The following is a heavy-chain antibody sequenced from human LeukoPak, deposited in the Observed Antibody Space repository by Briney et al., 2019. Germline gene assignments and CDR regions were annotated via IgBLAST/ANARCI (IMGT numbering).Heavy chain of an antibody. CDR1: GFTYRRYS. V-gene: IGHV3-21*06. CDR3: ARDLSLGRSGGFDF. CDR2: ISSGSDYI. Sequence: PGGSLRLSCVASGFTYRRYSMNWVRQAPGKGLEWLSPISSGSDYIYHANSVRGRFTISRDNARNSLYLQMNSLRAEDTAVYYCARDLSLGRSGGFDFWGQGTRVTVSS. J-gene: IGHJ4*02.